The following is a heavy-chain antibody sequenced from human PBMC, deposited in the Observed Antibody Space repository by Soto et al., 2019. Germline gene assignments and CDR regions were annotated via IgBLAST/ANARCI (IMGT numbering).Heavy chain of an antibody. V-gene: IGHV4-61*01. CDR3: ARDGAGYTC. J-gene: IGHJ4*02. D-gene: IGHD5-12*01. CDR2: IYYTGST. CDR1: GASVSSGSFY. Sequence: QVQLQESGPRLVKPSETLSLTCTVSGASVSSGSFYWSWIRQPPGKGLEWVGYIYYTGSTSYSPAPQXRXSXXVATSKPQSSLKLSSVTAADTAVYSCARDGAGYTCWGQGTLVPVSS.